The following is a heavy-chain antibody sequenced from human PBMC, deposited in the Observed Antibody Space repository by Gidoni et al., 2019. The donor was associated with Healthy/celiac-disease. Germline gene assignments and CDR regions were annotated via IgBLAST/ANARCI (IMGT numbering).Heavy chain of an antibody. D-gene: IGHD1-26*01. CDR3: AKDIKVGATGFDY. V-gene: IGHV3-9*01. J-gene: IGHJ4*02. Sequence: EVQLVESGGGLVQPGRSLRLSCAASGFTFDDYAMHWVRQAPGKGLGWVSGISWNSGSIGYADSVKGRFTISRDNAKNSLYLQMNSLRAEDTALYYCAKDIKVGATGFDYWGQGTLVTVSS. CDR2: ISWNSGSI. CDR1: GFTFDDYA.